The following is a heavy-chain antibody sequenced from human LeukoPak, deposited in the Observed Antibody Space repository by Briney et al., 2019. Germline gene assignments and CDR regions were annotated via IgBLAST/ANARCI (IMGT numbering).Heavy chain of an antibody. V-gene: IGHV4-59*01. J-gene: IGHJ4*02. Sequence: VKPSETLSLTCTVSGGSISSYYWSWIRQPPGKGLEWIGYIYYSGSTNYNPSLKSRVTISVDTSKNQFSLKLSSVTTADTAVYYCARSGSGSYYNYWGQGTLVTVSS. CDR1: GGSISSYY. D-gene: IGHD3-10*01. CDR2: IYYSGST. CDR3: ARSGSGSYYNY.